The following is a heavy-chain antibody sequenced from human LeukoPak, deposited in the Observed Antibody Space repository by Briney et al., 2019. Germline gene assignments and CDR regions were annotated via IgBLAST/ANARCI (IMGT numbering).Heavy chain of an antibody. V-gene: IGHV4-39*01. D-gene: IGHD3-10*01. Sequence: SETLSLTCTVSGGSISSSSYYWGWIRQPPGKGLEWIGSIYYSGSTYYNPSPKSRVTISVDTSKNQFSLRLSSVTATDTAVYYCASGGAYYFDYWGQGTLLTVSS. J-gene: IGHJ4*02. CDR3: ASGGAYYFDY. CDR1: GGSISSSSYY. CDR2: IYYSGST.